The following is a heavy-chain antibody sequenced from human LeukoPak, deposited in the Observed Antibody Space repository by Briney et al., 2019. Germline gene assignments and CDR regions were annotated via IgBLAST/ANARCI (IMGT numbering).Heavy chain of an antibody. CDR1: GGSISNYH. J-gene: IGHJ4*02. Sequence: SETLSLTCIVSGGSISNYHWSWIRQPPGKGLEWIGYVSYTGSTNCNPSLKSRVTVSVDTSKNQFSLNLSSVTAADTAMYYCARASTVTTWSLGYWGQGTLVTVSS. V-gene: IGHV4-59*01. CDR2: VSYTGST. CDR3: ARASTVTTWSLGY. D-gene: IGHD4-17*01.